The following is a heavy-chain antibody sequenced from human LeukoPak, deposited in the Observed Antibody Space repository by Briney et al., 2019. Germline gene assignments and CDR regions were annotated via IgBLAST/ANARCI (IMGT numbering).Heavy chain of an antibody. CDR1: GFTFSSYA. J-gene: IGHJ4*02. CDR3: AKRCYYDSSGYCLDY. CDR2: ISGSGGST. Sequence: GGSLRLSCAASGFTFSSYAMSWVRQAPGKGLEWVSAISGSGGSTYCADSVKGRFTISRDNSKNTLYLQMNSLRAEDTAVYYCAKRCYYDSSGYCLDYWGQGTLVTVSS. D-gene: IGHD3-22*01. V-gene: IGHV3-23*01.